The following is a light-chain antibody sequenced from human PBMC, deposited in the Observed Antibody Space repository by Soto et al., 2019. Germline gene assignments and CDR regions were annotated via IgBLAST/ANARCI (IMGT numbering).Light chain of an antibody. CDR1: QSVSSSY. Sequence: EIVLTQSPGPLSLSPGERATLSCRASQSVSSSYLAWYQQKPGQAPRLLIYGASSTATGIPDRFSGSESGTDFTLTISSLETEDFAVYNYQQYDSSPRWAFGQGTKVEIK. V-gene: IGKV3-20*01. CDR2: GAS. J-gene: IGKJ1*01. CDR3: QQYDSSPRWA.